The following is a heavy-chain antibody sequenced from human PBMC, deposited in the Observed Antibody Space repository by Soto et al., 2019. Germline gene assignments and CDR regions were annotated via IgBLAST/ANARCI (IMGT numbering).Heavy chain of an antibody. CDR2: ISSNGGST. CDR1: GFTFSSYA. Sequence: GGSLRLSCSASGFTFSSYAMHWVRQAPGKGLEYVSAISSNGGSTYYADSVKGRFTISRDNSKNTLYLQMSSLRAEDTAVYYCVKGLQLVTGAHRDYWGQGTLVTVSS. D-gene: IGHD6-6*01. V-gene: IGHV3-64D*08. CDR3: VKGLQLVTGAHRDY. J-gene: IGHJ4*02.